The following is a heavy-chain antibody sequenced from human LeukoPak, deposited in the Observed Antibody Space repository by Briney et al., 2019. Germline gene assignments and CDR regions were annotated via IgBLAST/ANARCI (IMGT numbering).Heavy chain of an antibody. Sequence: SETLSLTCTVSGGSVSSSSYYWGWIRQPPGKGLEWIGSIYYSGSTYYNPSLKSRVTISVDMSKNQFSLKLSSVTAADTAVYYCARQVSDSNFYYYYYMDVWGKGTTVTVSS. J-gene: IGHJ6*03. D-gene: IGHD4-11*01. CDR3: ARQVSDSNFYYYYYMDV. V-gene: IGHV4-39*01. CDR2: IYYSGST. CDR1: GGSVSSSSYY.